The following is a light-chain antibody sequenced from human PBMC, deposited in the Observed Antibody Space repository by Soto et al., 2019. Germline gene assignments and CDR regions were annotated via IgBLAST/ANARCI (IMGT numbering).Light chain of an antibody. CDR2: EVR. Sequence: QSVLTQSASVSGSPGQSITISCTGTSSDVGDYDYVSWYQQHPGKAPKLMIYEVRNRPSGVSNRFSGSKSGNTASLAISGLQAEDEANYYCSSYTTSNTWVFGGGTKLTVL. V-gene: IGLV2-14*01. CDR1: SSDVGDYDY. J-gene: IGLJ3*02. CDR3: SSYTTSNTWV.